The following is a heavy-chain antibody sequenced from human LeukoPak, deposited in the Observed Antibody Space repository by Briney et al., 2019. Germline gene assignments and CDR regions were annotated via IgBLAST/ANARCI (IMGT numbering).Heavy chain of an antibody. CDR2: ISGSGSNT. CDR3: AKGREAYSGSYTPFDS. V-gene: IGHV3-23*01. J-gene: IGHJ4*02. CDR1: GFTLGTHA. D-gene: IGHD1-26*01. Sequence: GGSLRLSCAASGFTLGTHAMNWVRQAPGKGLECVSTISGSGSNTYYTDSVKGRFTISRDSSKNTLYLLMNSLRAEDTAVYYCAKGREAYSGSYTPFDSWGQGILVTVSS.